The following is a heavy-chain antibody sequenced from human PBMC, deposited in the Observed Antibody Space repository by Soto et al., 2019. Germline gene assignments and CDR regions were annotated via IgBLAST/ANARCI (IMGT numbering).Heavy chain of an antibody. CDR2: IYSGGST. J-gene: IGHJ6*02. CDR1: GFTVSSNY. D-gene: IGHD3-3*01. CDR3: ARDLRFLEWPHYYYGMDV. Sequence: GGSLRLSCAASGFTVSSNYMSWVRQAPGKGLEWVSVIYSGGSTYYADSVKGRFTISRDNSKNTLYLQMNSLRAEDTAVYYCARDLRFLEWPHYYYGMDVWGQGTTVTVSS. V-gene: IGHV3-53*01.